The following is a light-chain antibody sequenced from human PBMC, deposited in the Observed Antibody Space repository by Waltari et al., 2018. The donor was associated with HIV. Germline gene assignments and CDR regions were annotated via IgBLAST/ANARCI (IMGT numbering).Light chain of an antibody. V-gene: IGLV2-14*01. CDR1: RRDVGGYNF. Sequence: QSALTQPASVSASPGQSITISCTGTRRDVGGYNFVPWYQQHPGKAPQLMIYEGFHRPSGVSNRFSGFKSANTASLTISGLQAEDEAYYYCSSYTSSSTWVFGGGTKLTVL. CDR3: SSYTSSSTWV. J-gene: IGLJ3*02. CDR2: EGF.